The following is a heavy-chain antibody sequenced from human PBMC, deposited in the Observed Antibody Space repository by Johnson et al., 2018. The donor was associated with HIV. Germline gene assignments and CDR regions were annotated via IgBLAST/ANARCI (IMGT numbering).Heavy chain of an antibody. Sequence: VQLVESGGGVVQPGRSLRLSCAASGFIFSSYGMHWVRQAPGRGLEWVAVIWYDGSNKYYADSVKGRFTISRDNSKNTLFVQMNRLRAEDTAVYYCAGYGHIGVVTAILHLWNAFDIWGQGTMVTVSS. J-gene: IGHJ3*02. CDR3: AGYGHIGVVTAILHLWNAFDI. D-gene: IGHD2-21*02. V-gene: IGHV3-30*19. CDR1: GFIFSSYG. CDR2: IWYDGSNK.